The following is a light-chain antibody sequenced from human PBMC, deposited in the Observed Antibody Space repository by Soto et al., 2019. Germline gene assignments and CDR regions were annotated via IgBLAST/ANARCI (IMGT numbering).Light chain of an antibody. CDR2: DVS. CDR3: KSYTSRRTYV. Sequence: QSVLTQPASVSGSPGQSITISCTGTSADVGAYNSVSWYQHHPGKAPKLIIYDVSSRSSGVSSRFSGSKSDNTASLTISGLQADDEADYYCKSYTSRRTYVFGTGTKLTGL. CDR1: SADVGAYNS. J-gene: IGLJ1*01. V-gene: IGLV2-14*03.